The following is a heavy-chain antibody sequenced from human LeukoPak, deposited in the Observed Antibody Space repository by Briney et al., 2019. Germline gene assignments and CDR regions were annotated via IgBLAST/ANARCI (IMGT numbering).Heavy chain of an antibody. CDR3: ARRRYFDGLSGYYFDY. V-gene: IGHV4-39*01. CDR1: GGSISSSSYY. CDR2: VYYSRSN. J-gene: IGHJ4*02. Sequence: SATLSLTCTVSGGSISSSSYYWGWVRRPPGKGLEWIGSVYYSRSNYCHPSLMSRVTISADTSKDQFSLKLRSVTAADTAVYYCARRRYFDGLSGYYFDYWGQGTLVTVSS. D-gene: IGHD3-9*01.